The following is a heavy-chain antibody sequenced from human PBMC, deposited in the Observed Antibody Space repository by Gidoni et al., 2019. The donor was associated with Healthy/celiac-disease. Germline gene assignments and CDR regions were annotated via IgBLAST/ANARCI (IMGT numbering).Heavy chain of an antibody. CDR1: GFTSISYS. CDR2: ISSISSYI. Sequence: EVQLVESGGGLVKPGGSLRLSCAASGFTSISYSRNWVRQAPGKGLEWVSSISSISSYIYYADSVKGRFTISRDNAKNSLYLQMNSLRAEDTAVYYCASGKTGYYKWYYYYYMDVWGKGTTVTVSS. CDR3: ASGKTGYYKWYYYYYMDV. J-gene: IGHJ6*03. V-gene: IGHV3-21*01. D-gene: IGHD3-9*01.